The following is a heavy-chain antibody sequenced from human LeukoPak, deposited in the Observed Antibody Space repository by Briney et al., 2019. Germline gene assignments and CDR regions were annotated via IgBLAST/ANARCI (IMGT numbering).Heavy chain of an antibody. CDR2: IYYSGST. CDR1: GVSISSGSYY. CDR3: ARRLGGSSPWWWFDP. V-gene: IGHV4-39*07. J-gene: IGHJ5*02. Sequence: SETLSLTCTVSGVSISSGSYYWGWIRQPPGKGLEWIGSIYYSGSTYYNPSLKSRVTISVDTSKNQFSLKLSSVTAADTAVYYCARRLGGSSPWWWFDPWGQGTLVTVSS. D-gene: IGHD1-26*01.